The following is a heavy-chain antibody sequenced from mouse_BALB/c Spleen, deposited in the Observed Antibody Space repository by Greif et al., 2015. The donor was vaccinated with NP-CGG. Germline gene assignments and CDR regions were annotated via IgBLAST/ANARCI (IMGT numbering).Heavy chain of an antibody. V-gene: IGHV3-2*02. D-gene: IGHD2-2*01. CDR2: ISYSGST. Sequence: EVQLQESGPGLVKPSQSLSLTCTVTGYSITSDYAWNWIRQFPGNKLEWMGYISYSGSTSYNPSLKSRISITRDTSKNQFFLQLNSVTTEDTATYYCARSGLRRAMDYWGQGTSVTVSS. J-gene: IGHJ4*01. CDR1: GYSITSDYA. CDR3: ARSGLRRAMDY.